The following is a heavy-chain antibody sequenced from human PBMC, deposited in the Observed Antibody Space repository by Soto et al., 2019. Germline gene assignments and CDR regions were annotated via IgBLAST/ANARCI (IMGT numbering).Heavy chain of an antibody. Sequence: GGSLRLSCAASGFTFSSYSMNWVRQAPGKGLEWVSYISSSSSTIYYADSVKGRFTISRDNAKNSLYLQMNSLRAEDAAVDYCAGVKMAAAGYRDAFDIWGQGTMVTVSS. D-gene: IGHD6-13*01. CDR1: GFTFSSYS. V-gene: IGHV3-48*04. CDR2: ISSSSSTI. J-gene: IGHJ3*02. CDR3: AGVKMAAAGYRDAFDI.